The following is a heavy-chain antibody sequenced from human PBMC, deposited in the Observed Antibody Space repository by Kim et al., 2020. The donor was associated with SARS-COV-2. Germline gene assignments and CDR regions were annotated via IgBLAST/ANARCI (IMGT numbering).Heavy chain of an antibody. J-gene: IGHJ4*02. V-gene: IGHV1-2*06. D-gene: IGHD3-22*01. Sequence: ASVKVSCKASGYTFTGYYMHWVRQAPGQGLEWMGRINPNSGGTNYAQKFQGRVTMTRDTSISTAYMELSRLRSDDTAVYYCARDVAPPGPTALLLLCYFDYWGQGTLVTVSS. CDR2: INPNSGGT. CDR3: ARDVAPPGPTALLLLCYFDY. CDR1: GYTFTGYY.